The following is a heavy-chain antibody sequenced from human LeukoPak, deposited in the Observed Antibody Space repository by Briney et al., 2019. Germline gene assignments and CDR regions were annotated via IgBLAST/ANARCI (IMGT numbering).Heavy chain of an antibody. J-gene: IGHJ1*01. D-gene: IGHD2-15*01. CDR1: GGTVSSYT. V-gene: IGHV1-69*04. CDR3: ARDLDVVVVAAMGPFNFQH. Sequence: EASVKVSCKASGGTVSSYTISWVRQARGQGLEWMGRIIPILGIANYAQKFQGRVTITADKSTSTAYMELSSLRSEDTAVYYCARDLDVVVVAAMGPFNFQHWGQGTLVTVSS. CDR2: IIPILGIA.